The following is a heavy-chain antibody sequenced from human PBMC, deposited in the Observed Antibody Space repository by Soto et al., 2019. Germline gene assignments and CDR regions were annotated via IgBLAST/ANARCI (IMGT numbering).Heavy chain of an antibody. CDR1: GFTFSDHY. CDR2: TRNIAYIFTT. V-gene: IGHV3-72*01. CDR3: ARDKWNSGYDY. Sequence: PGGSLRLSCAASGFTFSDHYMDWVRQAPGKGLEWVGRTRNIAYIFTTEYAASVEGRFTISRDDSKNSLYLQMNSLKTEDTAVYYCARDKWNSGYDYWGQGTLVTVSS. J-gene: IGHJ4*02. D-gene: IGHD1-20*01.